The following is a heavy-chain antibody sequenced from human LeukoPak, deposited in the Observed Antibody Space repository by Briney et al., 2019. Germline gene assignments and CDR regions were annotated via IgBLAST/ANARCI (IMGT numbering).Heavy chain of an antibody. D-gene: IGHD5-24*01. Sequence: SSETLSLTCTVSGGSISSYYWSWSRQPPGKGLEWIGYIYYSGSTNYNPSLKSRVTISVDTSKNQFSLKLSSVTAADTAVYYCARGRDGYNYGIFDYWGQGTLVTVSS. V-gene: IGHV4-59*01. CDR2: IYYSGST. CDR1: GGSISSYY. J-gene: IGHJ4*02. CDR3: ARGRDGYNYGIFDY.